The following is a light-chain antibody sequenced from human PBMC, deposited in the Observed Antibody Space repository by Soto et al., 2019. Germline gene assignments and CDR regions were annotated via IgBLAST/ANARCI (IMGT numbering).Light chain of an antibody. J-gene: IGKJ4*01. CDR3: QQSYDSPRLT. V-gene: IGKV1-39*01. CDR2: TAS. Sequence: DIQMTQAPSSLSASVGDRVTITCRASQSISSYLNWYQQKPGKAPKVLIYTASSLQSGVPSRFSGSGSGTDFTLTISSLQPEDFATYYCQQSYDSPRLTFGGGNKVETK. CDR1: QSISSY.